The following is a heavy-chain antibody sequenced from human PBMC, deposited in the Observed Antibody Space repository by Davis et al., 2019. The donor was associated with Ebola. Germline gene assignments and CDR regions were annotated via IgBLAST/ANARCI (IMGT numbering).Heavy chain of an antibody. CDR3: ARGRYSYGYFDY. Sequence: MPSETLSLTCTVSGGSVSSGNYYWSWIRQPPGKGLEWIGYISYSGNTNYNPSLKSRVTISVDTFKNQFSLKLSSVTAADTAVYYCARGRYSYGYFDYWGQGTLVTVSP. J-gene: IGHJ4*02. D-gene: IGHD5-18*01. V-gene: IGHV4-61*01. CDR2: ISYSGNT. CDR1: GGSVSSGNYY.